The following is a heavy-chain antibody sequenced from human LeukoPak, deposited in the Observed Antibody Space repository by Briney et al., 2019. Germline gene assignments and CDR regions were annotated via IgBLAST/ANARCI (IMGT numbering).Heavy chain of an antibody. Sequence: PGGSLRLSCAASGFTFSNYAMSWVRQAPGKGLEWVSGISWNSGSIGYADSVKGRFTISRDNAKNSLYLQMNSLRAEDTALYYCAKQGAYYYDSSGEGGFDPWGQGTLVTVSS. CDR2: ISWNSGSI. CDR3: AKQGAYYYDSSGEGGFDP. D-gene: IGHD3-22*01. V-gene: IGHV3-9*01. CDR1: GFTFSNYA. J-gene: IGHJ5*02.